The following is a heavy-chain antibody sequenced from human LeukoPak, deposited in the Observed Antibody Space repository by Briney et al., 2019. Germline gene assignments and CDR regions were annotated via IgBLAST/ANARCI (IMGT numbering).Heavy chain of an antibody. V-gene: IGHV3-48*03. D-gene: IGHD1-26*01. CDR1: GFTFSSYE. CDR2: ISSSGSTI. J-gene: IGHJ4*02. CDR3: ARGATDSEEWELPDGDY. Sequence: GGSLRLSCAASGFTFSSYEMNWVRQAPGKGLERVSYISSSGSTIYYEDSVKGRFTISRDNAKNSLYLQMNSLRAEDTAVYYCARGATDSEEWELPDGDYWGQGTLVTVSS.